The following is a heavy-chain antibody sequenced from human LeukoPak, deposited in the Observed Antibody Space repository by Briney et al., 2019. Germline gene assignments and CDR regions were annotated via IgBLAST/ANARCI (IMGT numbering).Heavy chain of an antibody. Sequence: GGSLRLSCAASGFTFSSYAMSWVRQAPGKGLEWVSVIYSGGSTYYADSVKGRFTISRDNSKNTLYLQMNSLRAEDTAVYYCARDLRVGVFDYWGQGTLVTVSS. J-gene: IGHJ4*02. D-gene: IGHD1-26*01. CDR2: IYSGGST. V-gene: IGHV3-66*01. CDR1: GFTFSSYA. CDR3: ARDLRVGVFDY.